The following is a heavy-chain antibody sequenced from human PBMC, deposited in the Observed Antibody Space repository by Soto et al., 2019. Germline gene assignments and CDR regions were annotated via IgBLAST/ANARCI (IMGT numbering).Heavy chain of an antibody. J-gene: IGHJ3*02. CDR2: ISYDGSNK. CDR1: GFTFRSYA. Sequence: QVQLVESGGGVVQPGRSLRLSCAASGFTFRSYAMHWVRQAPGKGLEWVAVISYDGSNKYYADSVKGRFTISRVNSKKRLYLQMNSRTAEDTAVYYCAREPPSGSSPMGVFDIWRQGTMLTVSS. V-gene: IGHV3-30-3*01. D-gene: IGHD1-26*01. CDR3: AREPPSGSSPMGVFDI.